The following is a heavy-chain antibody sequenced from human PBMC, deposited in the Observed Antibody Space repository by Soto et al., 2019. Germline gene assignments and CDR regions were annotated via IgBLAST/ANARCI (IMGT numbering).Heavy chain of an antibody. D-gene: IGHD6-13*01. CDR1: GDSVSSNSAA. CDR3: ARFMYSSSWPDYYYYYMDV. J-gene: IGHJ6*03. Sequence: SQTLSLTCAISGDSVSSNSAAWNWIRQSPSRGLEWLGRTYYRSKWYNDYAVSVKSRITINPDTSKNQFSLQLNSVTPEDTAVYYCARFMYSSSWPDYYYYYMDVWGKGTTVTVS. V-gene: IGHV6-1*01. CDR2: TYYRSKWYN.